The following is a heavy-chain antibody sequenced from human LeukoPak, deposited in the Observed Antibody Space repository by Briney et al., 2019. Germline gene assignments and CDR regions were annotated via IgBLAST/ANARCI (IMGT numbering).Heavy chain of an antibody. CDR2: INHSGYT. J-gene: IGHJ4*02. CDR1: GVSFDHYY. Sequence: SETLSLTCAVSGVSFDHYYWSWVRQTPGKGLEWIGEINHSGYTNDSPSLKSRVTLSIDTSRKQFSLNLRSVTVADTGIYYCTRMTAGHDYWGQGTLVTVSS. V-gene: IGHV4-34*01. D-gene: IGHD2-21*02. CDR3: TRMTAGHDY.